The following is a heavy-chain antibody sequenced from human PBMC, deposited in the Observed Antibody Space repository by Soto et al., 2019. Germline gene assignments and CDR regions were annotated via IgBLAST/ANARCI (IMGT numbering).Heavy chain of an antibody. CDR2: INHSGNN. CDR3: ARGGSNDWQVALDI. Sequence: PSETLSLTCVVSGGSFSAYYYNWIRQSPGKGLGWIGEINHSGNNNYSPSPKSRVTMSLDTSKNQFSLKLTSVTAADTAVYYCARGGSNDWQVALDIWGQGTMVTVSS. D-gene: IGHD3-9*01. J-gene: IGHJ3*02. CDR1: GGSFSAYY. V-gene: IGHV4-34*01.